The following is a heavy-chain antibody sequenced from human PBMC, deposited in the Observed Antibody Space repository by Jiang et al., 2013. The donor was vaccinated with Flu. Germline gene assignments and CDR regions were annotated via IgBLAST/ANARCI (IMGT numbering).Heavy chain of an antibody. J-gene: IGHJ6*02. Sequence: QLVESGGGLVKPGGSLRLSCAASGFTFSSYSMNWVRQAPGKGLEWVSSISSSSSYIYYADSVKGRFTISRDNAKNSLYLQMNSLRAEDTAVYYCARDQSAAGRGYYGMDVWGQGTTVTVSS. V-gene: IGHV3-21*01. CDR3: ARDQSAAGRGYYGMDV. D-gene: IGHD6-13*01. CDR2: ISSSSSYI. CDR1: GFTFSSYS.